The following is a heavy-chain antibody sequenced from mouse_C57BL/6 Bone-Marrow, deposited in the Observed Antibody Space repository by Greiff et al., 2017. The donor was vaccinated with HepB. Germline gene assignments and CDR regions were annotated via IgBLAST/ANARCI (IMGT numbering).Heavy chain of an antibody. CDR1: GYTFTSYD. CDR3: ARWVRAY. CDR2: IYPRDGST. Sequence: VMLVESGPELVKPGASVKLSCKASGYTFTSYDINWVKQRPGQGLEWIGWIYPRDGSTKYNEKFKGKATLTVDTSSSTAYMELHSLTSEDSAVYFCARWVRAYWGQGTLVTVSA. V-gene: IGHV1-85*01. D-gene: IGHD2-2*01. J-gene: IGHJ3*01.